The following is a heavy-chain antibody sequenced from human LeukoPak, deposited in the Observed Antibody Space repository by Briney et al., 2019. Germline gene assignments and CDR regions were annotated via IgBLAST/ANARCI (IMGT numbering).Heavy chain of an antibody. D-gene: IGHD3-22*01. J-gene: IGHJ4*02. V-gene: IGHV3-43*01. CDR3: AKDIGDSVGYNYFDS. CDR1: GFTFDDYT. Sequence: GGSLRLSCAASGFTFDDYTMPWVRQAPGKGLEWVSLISWHGSTTKYADSVKGRFTISRDNLKNSLSLQMNSLGPEDTALYYCAKDIGDSVGYNYFDSWGQGTLVTVSS. CDR2: ISWHGSTT.